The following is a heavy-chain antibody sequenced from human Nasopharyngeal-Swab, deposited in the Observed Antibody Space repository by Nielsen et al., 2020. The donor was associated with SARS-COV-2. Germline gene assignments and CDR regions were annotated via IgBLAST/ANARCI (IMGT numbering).Heavy chain of an antibody. CDR3: ARGPNRGMDV. CDR2: INPNSGGT. V-gene: IGHV1-2*06. J-gene: IGHJ6*02. CDR1: GYTFTGYY. Sequence: ASVKVSCKASGYTFTGYYMNWVRQAPGQGLEWMGRINPNSGGTNSAQKFQGRVTMTRDTSISTAYMELSRLRSDDTAVYYCARGPNRGMDVWGQGTTVTVSS. D-gene: IGHD1-14*01.